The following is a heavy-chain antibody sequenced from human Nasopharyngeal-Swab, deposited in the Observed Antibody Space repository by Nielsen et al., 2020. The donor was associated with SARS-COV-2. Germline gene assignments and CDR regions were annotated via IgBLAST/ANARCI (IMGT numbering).Heavy chain of an antibody. CDR2: IKQDGSEK. J-gene: IGHJ5*02. D-gene: IGHD3-10*01. CDR3: ARDGGYYGSGSYYH. V-gene: IGHV3-7*01. Sequence: GESLKISCAASGFTFSSYWMSRVRQAPGKGLEWVANIKQDGSEKYYVDSVKGRFTISRDNAKNSLYLQMNSLRAEDTAVYYCARDGGYYGSGSYYHWGQGTLVTVSS. CDR1: GFTFSSYW.